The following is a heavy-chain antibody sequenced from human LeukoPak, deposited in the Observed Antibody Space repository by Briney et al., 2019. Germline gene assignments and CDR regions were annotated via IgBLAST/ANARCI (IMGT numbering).Heavy chain of an antibody. D-gene: IGHD3-9*01. CDR2: ISSSGSTI. V-gene: IGHV3-11*01. CDR3: AKTLRNDMVAIDY. Sequence: GGSLRLSCAASGFTFSDYYMSWIRQAPGKGLEWVSYISSSGSTIYYADSVKGRFTISRDNSKNTLYLQMNSLRAEDTAVYYCAKTLRNDMVAIDYWGQGTLVTVSS. J-gene: IGHJ4*02. CDR1: GFTFSDYY.